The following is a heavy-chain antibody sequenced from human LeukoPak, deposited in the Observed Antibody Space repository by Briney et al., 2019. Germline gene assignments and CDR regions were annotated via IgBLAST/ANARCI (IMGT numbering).Heavy chain of an antibody. Sequence: SETLSPTCTVSGGSISGTSYYWGWIRQPPGKGLEWIGSIYYSGSTYYNPSLKSRVTISVDTSKNQFSLKLSSVTAADTAVFYCARIGFSTGWYPYFDYWGQGTLVTVSS. J-gene: IGHJ4*02. CDR1: GGSISGTSYY. CDR2: IYYSGST. V-gene: IGHV4-39*01. CDR3: ARIGFSTGWYPYFDY. D-gene: IGHD6-19*01.